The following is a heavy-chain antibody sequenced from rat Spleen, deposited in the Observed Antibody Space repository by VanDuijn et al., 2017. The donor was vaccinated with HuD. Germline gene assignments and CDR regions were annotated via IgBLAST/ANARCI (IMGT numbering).Heavy chain of an antibody. J-gene: IGHJ2*01. Sequence: QVQLKESGPGLVQPSQTLSLTCTVSGFSLTSNGVSWVRQPPGKGLEWIAAISSGGSTYYNSALKSRLSISRDTSKSQVFLKMNSLQTEDTAIYYCTRDRLGAGFDYWGQGVMVTVSS. V-gene: IGHV2S12*01. CDR2: ISSGGST. CDR3: TRDRLGAGFDY. CDR1: GFSLTSNG. D-gene: IGHD5-1*01.